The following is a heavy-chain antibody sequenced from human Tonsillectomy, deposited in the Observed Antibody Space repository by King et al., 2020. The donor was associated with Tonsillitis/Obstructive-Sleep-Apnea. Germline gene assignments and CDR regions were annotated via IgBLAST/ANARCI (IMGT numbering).Heavy chain of an antibody. CDR2: ISYDGSNK. CDR3: ARDYLWSGGGYYYGMDV. CDR1: GFTFSSYA. Sequence: VQLVESGGGVVQPGRSLRLSCAASGFTFSSYAMHWVRQAPGKGLEGVAVISYDGSNKYYADSVKGRFTISRDNSKNTLYLQMNSLRAEDTAVYYCARDYLWSGGGYYYGMDVWGQGTTVTVSS. D-gene: IGHD3-3*01. J-gene: IGHJ6*02. V-gene: IGHV3-30*04.